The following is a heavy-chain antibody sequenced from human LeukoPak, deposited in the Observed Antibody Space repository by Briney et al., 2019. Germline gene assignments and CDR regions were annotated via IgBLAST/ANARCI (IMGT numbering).Heavy chain of an antibody. D-gene: IGHD6-13*01. Sequence: ASVKVSCKASGGTFGNYAISWVRQAPGQGLEWMGGILPFFGSPNYAQKFQVRVTISVDETTSTASMELSSLRSDDTAVYYCARDNSSSCRENWGQGTLVTVSS. CDR3: ARDNSSSCREN. CDR2: ILPFFGSP. V-gene: IGHV1-69*13. CDR1: GGTFGNYA. J-gene: IGHJ4*02.